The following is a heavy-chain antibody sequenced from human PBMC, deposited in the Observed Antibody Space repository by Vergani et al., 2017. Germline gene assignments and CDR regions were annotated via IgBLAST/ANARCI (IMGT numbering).Heavy chain of an antibody. J-gene: IGHJ6*02. CDR2: VYTSGMT. Sequence: QVQLQESGPRLVRPSQTLSLTCTVSGGSINTGAYYWSWIRQPAGKGLEWIGRVYTSGMTNYNPSLKSRVTILVDRSKSQISLKLTSVTAGDTAVYFCARELAYYYGSASDDYNPYYYEGMDLWGPGTTGTVSS. CDR3: ARELAYYYGSASDDYNPYYYEGMDL. D-gene: IGHD3-10*01. CDR1: GGSINTGAYY. V-gene: IGHV4-61*02.